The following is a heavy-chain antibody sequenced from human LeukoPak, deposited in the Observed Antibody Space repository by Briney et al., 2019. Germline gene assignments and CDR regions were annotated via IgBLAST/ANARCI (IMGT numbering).Heavy chain of an antibody. CDR1: GFSFSSFG. J-gene: IGHJ4*02. V-gene: IGHV3-23*01. D-gene: IGHD2-21*01. CDR3: AKIAGSVTYY. CDR2: IGGSGGDV. Sequence: PGGSLRLSCAASGFSFSSFGMSWVRQAPGKGLEWVSAIGGSGGDVYYADSVKGRLTISRDNSKNTLYLQMNSLRAEDTAVYYCAKIAGSVTYYWGQGTLVTVSS.